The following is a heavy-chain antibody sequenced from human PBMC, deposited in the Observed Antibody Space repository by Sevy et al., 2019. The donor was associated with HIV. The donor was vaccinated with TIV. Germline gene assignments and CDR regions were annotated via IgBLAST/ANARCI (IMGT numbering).Heavy chain of an antibody. Sequence: GGSLRLSCAASGFTFSGYAMNWVRQPPGKGLEWVSAINGKGRSTHYADSVEGRFTISRDNSKNTLYLQMNSLRAEDTAVYYCAKTINSGGGVVPAANYYYYGLDVWGQGTTVTVSS. V-gene: IGHV3-23*01. CDR1: GFTFSGYA. D-gene: IGHD2-2*01. CDR3: AKTINSGGGVVPAANYYYYGLDV. J-gene: IGHJ6*02. CDR2: INGKGRST.